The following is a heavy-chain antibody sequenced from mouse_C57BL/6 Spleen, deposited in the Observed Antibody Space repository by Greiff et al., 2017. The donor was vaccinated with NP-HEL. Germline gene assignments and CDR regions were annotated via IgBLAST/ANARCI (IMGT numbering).Heavy chain of an antibody. V-gene: IGHV1-15*01. CDR2: IDPETGGT. Sequence: QVQLKESGAELVRPGASVTLSCKASGYTFTDYEMHWVKQTPVHGLEWIGAIDPETGGTAYNQKFKGKAILTADKSSSTAYMELRSLTSEDSAVYYCTRGDYDGWGQGTTLTVSS. J-gene: IGHJ2*01. CDR3: TRGDYDG. CDR1: GYTFTDYE. D-gene: IGHD2-4*01.